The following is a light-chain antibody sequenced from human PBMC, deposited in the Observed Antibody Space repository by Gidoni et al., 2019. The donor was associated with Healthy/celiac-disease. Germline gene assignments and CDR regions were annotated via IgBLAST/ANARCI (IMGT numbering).Light chain of an antibody. V-gene: IGKV3-20*01. CDR2: GAS. CDR1: QRVSSSY. Sequence: VLTQSPGTLSLSPGERATLSCRASQRVSSSYLAWYQQKPGQAPRLLIYGASSRATGIPDRFSGSGSGTDFTLTISRLEPEDFAVYYCQQYGSSPGTFGQGTKVEIK. J-gene: IGKJ1*01. CDR3: QQYGSSPGT.